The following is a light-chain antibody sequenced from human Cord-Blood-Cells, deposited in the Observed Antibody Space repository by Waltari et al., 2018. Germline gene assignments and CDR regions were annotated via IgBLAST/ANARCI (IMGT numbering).Light chain of an antibody. V-gene: IGKV1-39*01. J-gene: IGKJ1*01. CDR3: QQSYSTTWT. CDR1: QSISSY. Sequence: DIQMTQSPSSLSASVGDRVTITCRASQSISSYLNWYQQKPGKAPKLLIYAASSLQSGVPSRFSGSGAGTEFTLTSSSLQPEDFATYDCQQSYSTTWTFGQGTKVEIK. CDR2: AAS.